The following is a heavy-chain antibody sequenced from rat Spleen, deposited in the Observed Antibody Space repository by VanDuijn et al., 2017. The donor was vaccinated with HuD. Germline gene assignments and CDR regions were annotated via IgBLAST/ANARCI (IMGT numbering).Heavy chain of an antibody. V-gene: IGHV5-29*01. CDR2: ISHDGSST. CDR1: GFTFSDYY. Sequence: EVQLVESDGGLVQPGRSLKLSCAASGFTFSDYYMAWVRQAPTKGLEWVATISHDGSSTYYRDSVKGRFTISRDNAKSTLYLQMDSLRSEDTATYYCASRDYWGQGTLVTVSS. J-gene: IGHJ3*01. CDR3: ASRDY.